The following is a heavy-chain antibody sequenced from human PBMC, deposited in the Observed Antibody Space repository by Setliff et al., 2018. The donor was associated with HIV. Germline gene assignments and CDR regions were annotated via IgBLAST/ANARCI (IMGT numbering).Heavy chain of an antibody. CDR3: ARALGYCSTTSCYAEYFDY. J-gene: IGHJ4*02. Sequence: SETLSLTCTVSGGSISSGDYYWSWIRQHPGKGLEWIGYINYSGSTYYNPSLKSRLNISLDTSKNQFSLKLSSVTATDTSVYFCARALGYCSTTSCYAEYFDYWGQGTVVTVSS. CDR1: GGSISSGDYY. D-gene: IGHD2-2*01. CDR2: INYSGST. V-gene: IGHV4-31*03.